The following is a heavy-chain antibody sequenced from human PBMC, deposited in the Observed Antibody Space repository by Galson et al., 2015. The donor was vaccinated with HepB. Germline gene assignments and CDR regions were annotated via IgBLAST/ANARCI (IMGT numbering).Heavy chain of an antibody. Sequence: SLRLSCAASGFTFSSYWMSWVRQAPGKGLEWVANIKQDGSEKYYVDSVKGRFTISRDNAKNSLYLQMNSLRAEDTAVYYCARDNGSYYYSYYYYYGMDVWGQGTTVTVSS. CDR3: ARDNGSYYYSYYYYYGMDV. J-gene: IGHJ6*02. V-gene: IGHV3-7*03. CDR1: GFTFSSYW. CDR2: IKQDGSEK. D-gene: IGHD1-26*01.